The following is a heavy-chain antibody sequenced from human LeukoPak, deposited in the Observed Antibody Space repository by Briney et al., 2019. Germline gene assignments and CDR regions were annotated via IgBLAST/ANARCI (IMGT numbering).Heavy chain of an antibody. D-gene: IGHD3-16*01. J-gene: IGHJ3*02. Sequence: PGGSLRLSCAASRFTFSTYSMNWVRQAPGKGLEWVSSISSGSSYIYYADSVKGRFTISRDNAKNSLYLQMSSLRAEDTAVYYCARDTSPYVWGSSYWSSTDAFDIWGQGTMVTVSS. CDR1: RFTFSTYS. CDR2: ISSGSSYI. CDR3: ARDTSPYVWGSSYWSSTDAFDI. V-gene: IGHV3-21*01.